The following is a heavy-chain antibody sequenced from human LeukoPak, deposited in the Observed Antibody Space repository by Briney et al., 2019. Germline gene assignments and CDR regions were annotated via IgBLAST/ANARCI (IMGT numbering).Heavy chain of an antibody. D-gene: IGHD3-3*01. V-gene: IGHV3-30*03. CDR2: ISYDGNNK. Sequence: PGKSLRLSCAASGFSFSTYALHWVRQAPGKGLEWVAVISYDGNNKFYAGSVKGRFNISRDNAKNSLYLQMNSLRAEDTAVYYCARDEGEGGGITIFGVVTYFDYWGQGTLVTVSS. CDR1: GFSFSTYA. J-gene: IGHJ4*02. CDR3: ARDEGEGGGITIFGVVTYFDY.